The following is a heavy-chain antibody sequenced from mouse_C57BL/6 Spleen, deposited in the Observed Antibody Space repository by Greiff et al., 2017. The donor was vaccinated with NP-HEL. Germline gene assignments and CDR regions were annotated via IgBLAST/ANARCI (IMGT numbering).Heavy chain of an antibody. CDR1: GFTFSSYA. Sequence: EVQVVESGGGLVKPGGSLKLSCAASGFTFSSYAMSWVRQTPEKRLEWVATISDGGSYTYYPDNVKGRFTISRDNAKNNLYLQMSHLKSEDTAMYYCARDRSNYYAMDYWGQGTSVTVSS. D-gene: IGHD2-5*01. CDR3: ARDRSNYYAMDY. CDR2: ISDGGSYT. J-gene: IGHJ4*01. V-gene: IGHV5-4*01.